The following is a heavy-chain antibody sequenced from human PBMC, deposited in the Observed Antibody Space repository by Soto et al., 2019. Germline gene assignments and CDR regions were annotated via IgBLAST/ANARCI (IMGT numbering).Heavy chain of an antibody. CDR2: INPSGGST. D-gene: IGHD6-19*01. CDR3: ARVRGRVHSSGWYDELDY. J-gene: IGHJ4*02. V-gene: IGHV1-46*03. CDR1: GYTFTSYY. Sequence: QVQLVQSGAEVKKPGASVKVSCKASGYTFTSYYMHWVRQAPGQGLEWMGIINPSGGSTSYAQKFQGRVTMTRDTSTRTVYMELSSLRSEDTAVYYCARVRGRVHSSGWYDELDYWGQGTLVTVSS.